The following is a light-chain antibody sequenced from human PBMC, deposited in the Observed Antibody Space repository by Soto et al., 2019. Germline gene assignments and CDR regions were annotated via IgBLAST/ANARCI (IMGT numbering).Light chain of an antibody. CDR2: GVS. Sequence: EIVLTQSPGTLSLSPGERATLSCISSQSVSSYLAWYQQKPGQAPRLLIYGVSSRATGIPDRFSGSGSGTDFTLTISRLEPEDFAVFYCQQYGSSLPWTFGQGTKVDIK. CDR1: QSVSSY. V-gene: IGKV3-20*01. J-gene: IGKJ1*01. CDR3: QQYGSSLPWT.